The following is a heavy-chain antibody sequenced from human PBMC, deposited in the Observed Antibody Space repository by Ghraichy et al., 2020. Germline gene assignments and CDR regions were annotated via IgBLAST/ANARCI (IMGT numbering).Heavy chain of an antibody. CDR3: ARDRRFNFMDV. D-gene: IGHD1-14*01. V-gene: IGHV4-59*01. CDR2: ISDNGDT. Sequence: SETLSLTCTVSGGSLSHFHWNWVRQSPGKGLEWIGYISDNGDTKYNPSLKSRVTISIDTSKNQFSLKLRSVTAADTAVYYCARDRRFNFMDVWGKGTTVTVSS. CDR1: GGSLSHFH. J-gene: IGHJ6*03.